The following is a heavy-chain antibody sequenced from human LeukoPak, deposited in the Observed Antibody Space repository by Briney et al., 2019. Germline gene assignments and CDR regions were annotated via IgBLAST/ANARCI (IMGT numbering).Heavy chain of an antibody. CDR1: GFTFSNFP. J-gene: IGHJ2*01. CDR2: ISGSGGSP. Sequence: GGSLRLSCAASGFTFSNFPMTWVRQAPGKGLEAFSSISGSGGSPYYADSVKGRFTISRDNSKNTLYLQMNSLRAEDTAVYYCAKRIYGDYSYWYFDLWGRGTLVTVSS. D-gene: IGHD4-17*01. V-gene: IGHV3-23*01. CDR3: AKRIYGDYSYWYFDL.